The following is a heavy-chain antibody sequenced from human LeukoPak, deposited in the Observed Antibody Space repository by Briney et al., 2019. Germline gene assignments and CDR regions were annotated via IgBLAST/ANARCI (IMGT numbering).Heavy chain of an antibody. CDR2: ISRDGSTP. J-gene: IGHJ4*02. V-gene: IGHV3-43*01. CDR1: GYIFDDSL. CDR3: ARDIRGDYFDS. Sequence: GGSLRLSCVASGYIFDDSLMHWVRQAPGKGLEWISLISRDGSTPYYADSVKGRFTISRDNSKNSLFLQMNSLTPEDTAVYYCARDIRGDYFDSWGQGTLVTVSS. D-gene: IGHD3-16*01.